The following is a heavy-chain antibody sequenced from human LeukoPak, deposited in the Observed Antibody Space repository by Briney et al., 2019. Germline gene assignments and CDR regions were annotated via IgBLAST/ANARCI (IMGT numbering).Heavy chain of an antibody. V-gene: IGHV4-38-2*02. CDR2: IFQSGHT. Sequence: SETLSLTCTVSDYSLSSGYYWGWIRQPPGKGLEWTGSIFQSGHTYYSPSLKSRVTISVDTSNNRFSLSLSAVTAADTAIYYCARDTRTAQGFDYWGQGILVTVSS. D-gene: IGHD2-15*01. CDR1: DYSLSSGYY. J-gene: IGHJ4*02. CDR3: ARDTRTAQGFDY.